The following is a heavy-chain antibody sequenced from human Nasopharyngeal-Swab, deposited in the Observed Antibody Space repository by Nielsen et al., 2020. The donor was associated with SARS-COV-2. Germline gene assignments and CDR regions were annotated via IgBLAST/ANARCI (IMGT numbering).Heavy chain of an antibody. CDR3: ANYDSSGYLIDY. CDR1: GFTFSDHY. J-gene: IGHJ4*02. V-gene: IGHV3-23*01. CDR2: ISGSGGST. Sequence: GESLKISCAASGFTFSDHYMDWVRQAPGKGLEWVSAISGSGGSTYYADSVKGRFTISRDNSKNTLYLQMNSLRAEDTAVYYCANYDSSGYLIDYWGQGTLVTVSS. D-gene: IGHD3-22*01.